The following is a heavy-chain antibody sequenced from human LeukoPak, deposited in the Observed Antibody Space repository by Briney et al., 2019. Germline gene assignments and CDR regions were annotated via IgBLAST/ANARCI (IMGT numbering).Heavy chain of an antibody. J-gene: IGHJ4*02. CDR2: FNSSGSTI. D-gene: IGHD3-10*01. CDR3: AREGQYGSAIDY. Sequence: GGSLRLSCAASGFTFSKYEMNWVRQAPGKGLEWVSYFNSSGSTIYYADSVKGRFTLSREKAKKTLYLKRKSLRAEARAVYYCAREGQYGSAIDYWGQGNLVTVSS. CDR1: GFTFSKYE. V-gene: IGHV3-48*03.